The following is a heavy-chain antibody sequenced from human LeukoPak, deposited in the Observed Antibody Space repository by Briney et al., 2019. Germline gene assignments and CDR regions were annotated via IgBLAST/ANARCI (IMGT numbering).Heavy chain of an antibody. CDR3: ASMLTGSFDS. D-gene: IGHD7-27*01. V-gene: IGHV3-21*01. J-gene: IGHJ4*02. CDR1: GFTFSSYS. Sequence: GGSLRLSCAASGFTFSSYSMNWVRQAPGKGLEWVSSISSSSSYIYYADSVKGRFTISRDNAKNSLYLQMNSLRDEDTAVYYCASMLTGSFDSWGQGTLVSVSS. CDR2: ISSSSSYI.